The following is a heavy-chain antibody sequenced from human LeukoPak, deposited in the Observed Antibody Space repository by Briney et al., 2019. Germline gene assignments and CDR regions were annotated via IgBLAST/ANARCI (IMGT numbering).Heavy chain of an antibody. D-gene: IGHD6-19*01. CDR3: ASNSGMAGAGSFHDAFDI. J-gene: IGHJ3*02. CDR2: INPKSGGT. CDR1: GYIFTDYY. V-gene: IGHV1-2*02. Sequence: ASVKVSCKASGYIFTDYYMHWVRQAPGQGLEWMGWINPKSGGTIYAQKFQSRVTMTRDTSISTAYMELSRLRSDDTAVYDCASNSGMAGAGSFHDAFDIWGQGTMVTVSS.